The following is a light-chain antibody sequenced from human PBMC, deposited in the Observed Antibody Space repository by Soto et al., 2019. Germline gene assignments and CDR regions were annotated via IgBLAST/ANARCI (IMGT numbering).Light chain of an antibody. CDR2: GAS. CDR3: QQYHTVRPLT. V-gene: IGKV1-33*01. Sequence: DIQMTQSPSSLSASVGDRLTITCQASQPIITYLNWYQHKPGKPPKLMIYGASSLQSGVPSRFCGGGSGTNFTLTIRDLQPEDVGTYYCQQYHTVRPLTFGGGTRVDI. CDR1: QPIITY. J-gene: IGKJ4*01.